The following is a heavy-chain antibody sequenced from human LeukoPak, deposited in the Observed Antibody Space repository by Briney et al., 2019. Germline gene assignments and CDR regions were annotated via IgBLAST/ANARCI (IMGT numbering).Heavy chain of an antibody. Sequence: ASVKVSCKASGGTFSSYAISWVRQAPGQGLEWMGRIIPIFGTANYAQKFQGRVTITTDESTSTAYMELSSLRSEDTAVYYCARXYPLPPPYGDYFPIAFXXWGQGTLXT. V-gene: IGHV1-69*05. J-gene: IGHJ1*01. CDR2: IIPIFGTA. CDR1: GGTFSSYA. D-gene: IGHD4-17*01. CDR3: ARXYPLPPPYGDYFPIAFXX.